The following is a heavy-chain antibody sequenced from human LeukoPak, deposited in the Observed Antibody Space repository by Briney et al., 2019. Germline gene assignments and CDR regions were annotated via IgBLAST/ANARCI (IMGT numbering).Heavy chain of an antibody. CDR2: ISGSGGST. V-gene: IGHV3-23*01. CDR1: GFTFSSYA. J-gene: IGHJ4*02. CDR3: AKDRIFGVVIPY. Sequence: GXXLRLSCAASGFTFSSYAMSWVRQAPGKGLEWVSAISGSGGSTYYADSVKGRFTISRDNSKNTLYLQMNSLRAEDTAVYYCAKDRIFGVVIPYWGQGTLVTVSS. D-gene: IGHD3-3*02.